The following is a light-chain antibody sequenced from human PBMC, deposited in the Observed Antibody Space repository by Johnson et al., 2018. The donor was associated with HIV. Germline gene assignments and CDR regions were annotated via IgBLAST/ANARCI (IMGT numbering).Light chain of an antibody. CDR1: SSNIGNNY. CDR2: DNN. Sequence: SVLTQPPSVSAAPGQQVTISCSGSSSNIGNNYVSWYQQLPGTAPKLLIYDNNKRPSGIPDRFSGSKSGTSATLGITGLQTGDEADYYCGTWDSSLSAHYVFGTGTKVTVL. V-gene: IGLV1-51*01. CDR3: GTWDSSLSAHYV. J-gene: IGLJ1*01.